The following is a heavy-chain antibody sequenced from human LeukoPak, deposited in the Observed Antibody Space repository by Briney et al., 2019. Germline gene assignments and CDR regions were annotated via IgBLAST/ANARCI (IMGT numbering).Heavy chain of an antibody. V-gene: IGHV3-23*01. D-gene: IGHD2-15*01. CDR2: ICGDGGNT. J-gene: IGHJ4*02. Sequence: GGALRLSCAASGFTFSTYAMSWVRQTPGKGLEWVADICGDGGNTYYADSEKGRYTLSRENKKNMLYLEMNRLRAEDTAVYYCAKDIVVEAANGGSFDYWGQGTLVTVSS. CDR1: GFTFSTYA. CDR3: AKDIVVEAANGGSFDY.